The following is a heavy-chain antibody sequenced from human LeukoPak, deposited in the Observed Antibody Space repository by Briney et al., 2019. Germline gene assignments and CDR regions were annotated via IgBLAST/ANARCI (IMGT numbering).Heavy chain of an antibody. D-gene: IGHD1-1*01. CDR3: ARPMNDLAGDTFDY. V-gene: IGHV3-7*05. Sequence: GGSLRLSCAASGFTFSSYWMSWVRQAPGKGLEWVANTKQDGSEKYYVDSVKGRFTISRDNAKNSLYLQMNSLRAEDTAVYYCARPMNDLAGDTFDYWGQGTLVTVSS. CDR1: GFTFSSYW. J-gene: IGHJ4*02. CDR2: TKQDGSEK.